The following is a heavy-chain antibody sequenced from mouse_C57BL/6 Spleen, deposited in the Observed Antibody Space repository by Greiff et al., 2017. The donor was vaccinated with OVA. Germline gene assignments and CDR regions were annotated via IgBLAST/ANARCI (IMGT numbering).Heavy chain of an antibody. D-gene: IGHD2-4*01. Sequence: QVHVKQSGAELVRPGTSVKVSCKASGYAFTNYLIEWVKQRPGQGLEWIGVINPGSGGTNYNEKFKGKATLTADKYSSTAYMQLSSLTSEDSAVYFCARGEIYYDYAWFAYWGQGTLVTVSA. V-gene: IGHV1-54*01. CDR2: INPGSGGT. CDR3: ARGEIYYDYAWFAY. J-gene: IGHJ3*01. CDR1: GYAFTNYL.